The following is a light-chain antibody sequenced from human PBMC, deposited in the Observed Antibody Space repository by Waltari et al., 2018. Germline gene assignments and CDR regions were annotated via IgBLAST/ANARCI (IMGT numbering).Light chain of an antibody. J-gene: IGKJ3*01. Sequence: EIEMTQSPAIMSVSPGERVTLSCRASQKISNNFAWYQQKPGQAPRLLSYGPTTRASGIPGSFRGSGSGTESTLTIDGLQSEDFAVYYCLQYNDWPPLFTFGPGTKVEIK. CDR2: GPT. CDR3: LQYNDWPPLFT. V-gene: IGKV3-15*01. CDR1: QKISNN.